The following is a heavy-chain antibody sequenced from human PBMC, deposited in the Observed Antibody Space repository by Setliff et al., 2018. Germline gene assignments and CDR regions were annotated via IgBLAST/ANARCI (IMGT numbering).Heavy chain of an antibody. Sequence: PGGSLRLSCAASGFTFSSFWMSWVRQAPGKGLEWVANINQDGGAKYYVDSVKGRFTISRDNTKNSLYLQMNSLRAEDTAVYYCAREGVLYGMDVWGQGTTVTVAS. CDR2: INQDGGAK. CDR3: AREGVLYGMDV. V-gene: IGHV3-7*01. J-gene: IGHJ6*02. D-gene: IGHD2-15*01. CDR1: GFTFSSFW.